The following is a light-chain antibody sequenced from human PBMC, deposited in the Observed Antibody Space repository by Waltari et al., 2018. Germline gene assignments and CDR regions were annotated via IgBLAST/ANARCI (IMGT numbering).Light chain of an antibody. CDR1: SSGVGSYNL. CDR3: FSYAGSNIYV. V-gene: IGLV2-23*01. CDR2: EDN. J-gene: IGLJ1*01. Sequence: QSALTQPASVSGPPGQSITISCAGTSSGVGSYNLVSWYQQHPGRAPKLILYEDNKRPRGASIRFAGSKSGNTASLTISGLQTEDEAEYYCFSYAGSNIYVFARGTKVTVL.